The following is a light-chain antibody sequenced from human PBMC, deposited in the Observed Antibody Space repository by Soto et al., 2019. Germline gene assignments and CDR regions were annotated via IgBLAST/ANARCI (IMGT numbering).Light chain of an antibody. V-gene: IGKV3-20*01. CDR1: QSVTSSY. CDR2: VAS. CDR3: QQYGSSPST. J-gene: IGKJ1*01. Sequence: EIVLTQSPGTLSLSPGERATLSCRASQSVTSSYLAWYQQTPHQAPSLLIYVASTRATGIPDRFSGSGSETDFSLSSSRLEAEDCAVYYFQQYGSSPSTFGQGTKVEIK.